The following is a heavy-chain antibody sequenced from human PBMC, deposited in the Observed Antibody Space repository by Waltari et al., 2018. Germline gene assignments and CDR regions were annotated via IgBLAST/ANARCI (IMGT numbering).Heavy chain of an antibody. CDR1: GGTFSSYA. CDR2: IIPIFGTA. J-gene: IGHJ4*02. CDR3: ARGDRNWGTRSRFRY. V-gene: IGHV1-69*01. Sequence: QVQRVQSVAEVKKPGSSVKVSCKASGGTFSSYAISWVRQSPGQGLEWLGGIIPIFGTANYAQKFQGRVTITADESTSTAYMELSSLRSEDTAVYYCARGDRNWGTRSRFRYWGQGTLVTVSS. D-gene: IGHD7-27*01.